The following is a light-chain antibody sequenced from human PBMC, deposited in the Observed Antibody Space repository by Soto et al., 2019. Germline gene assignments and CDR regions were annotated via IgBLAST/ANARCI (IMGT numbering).Light chain of an antibody. CDR3: QLTYSIPYS. Sequence: DIQMTQSPPSLSASVGDSVTIACRASHSVSRYLNWYQQKPGKAHKRLIHAASSLQSGVTGRFSSSGTEKKLNLSIRRLQLEDFGTYDCQLTYSIPYSFGQGTKLEI. CDR1: HSVSRY. CDR2: AAS. J-gene: IGKJ2*01. V-gene: IGKV1-39*01.